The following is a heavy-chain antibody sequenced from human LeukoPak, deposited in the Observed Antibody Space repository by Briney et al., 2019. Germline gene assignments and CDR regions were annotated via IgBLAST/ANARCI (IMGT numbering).Heavy chain of an antibody. Sequence: PGGSLRLSCAASGFTFSSYWMSWVRQAPGKGLEWVANIKQDGSEKYYVDSVKGRFTISRDNAKNSLYLQMNSLRAEDTAVYYCARSRPFVFWSGNYLDYWGQGTLVTVS. V-gene: IGHV3-7*01. J-gene: IGHJ4*02. CDR1: GFTFSSYW. D-gene: IGHD3-3*01. CDR3: ARSRPFVFWSGNYLDY. CDR2: IKQDGSEK.